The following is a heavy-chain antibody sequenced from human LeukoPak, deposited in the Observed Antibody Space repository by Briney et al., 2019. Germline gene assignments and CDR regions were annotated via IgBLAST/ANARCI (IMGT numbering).Heavy chain of an antibody. Sequence: ASVKVSCKASGYTFTGYYMHWVRQAPGQGLEWMGWINPNSGGTNYAQKFQGRVTMTRDTSISTAYMELSRLRSDDTAVYYCARSNGYSYGLFVDQIGYWGQGTLVTVSS. V-gene: IGHV1-2*02. D-gene: IGHD5-18*01. CDR3: ARSNGYSYGLFVDQIGY. J-gene: IGHJ4*02. CDR1: GYTFTGYY. CDR2: INPNSGGT.